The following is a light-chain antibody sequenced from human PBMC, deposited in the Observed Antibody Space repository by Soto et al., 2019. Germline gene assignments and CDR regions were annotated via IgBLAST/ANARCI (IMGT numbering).Light chain of an antibody. Sequence: DIQLTQSPSSVSASVGDRVTITCRASQDIGTWLAWYQQKPGKAPKLLIYVASNLQSGVPSRFSGAVSGTDFNLTIPRLQHEDFANYHCQQANSFPFTFGPGTKVDFK. CDR3: QQANSFPFT. V-gene: IGKV1-12*01. CDR2: VAS. CDR1: QDIGTW. J-gene: IGKJ3*01.